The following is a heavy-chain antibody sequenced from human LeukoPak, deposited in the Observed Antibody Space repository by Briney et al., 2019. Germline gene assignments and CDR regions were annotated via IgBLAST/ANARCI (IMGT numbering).Heavy chain of an antibody. V-gene: IGHV4-31*03. CDR3: ARGTYYSSSGSYYNLDQ. D-gene: IGHD3-10*01. CDR2: IFYSGST. J-gene: IGHJ4*02. Sequence: PSETLSLTCTVSGGSISSSGYYWTWIRQHPGKGLERLGYIFYSGSTYYNPSLKGRFTISLDTSKNQLSLKLSSVTAADTAVYYCARGTYYSSSGSYYNLDQWGQGTLVTVSS. CDR1: GGSISSSGYY.